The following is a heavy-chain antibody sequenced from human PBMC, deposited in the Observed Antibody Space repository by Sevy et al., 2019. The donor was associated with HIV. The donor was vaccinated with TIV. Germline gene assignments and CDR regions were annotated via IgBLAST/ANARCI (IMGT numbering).Heavy chain of an antibody. CDR1: GFTFSSYA. Sequence: GGSLRLSCAASGFTFSSYAMHWVRQAPGKGLEWVAVISYDGSNKYYADSVKGRFTISRDNSKNTLYLQMNSLRAEDTAVYYCARDGDGYKDWYFDYWGQGTLVTVSS. D-gene: IGHD5-12*01. CDR2: ISYDGSNK. CDR3: ARDGDGYKDWYFDY. J-gene: IGHJ4*02. V-gene: IGHV3-30*04.